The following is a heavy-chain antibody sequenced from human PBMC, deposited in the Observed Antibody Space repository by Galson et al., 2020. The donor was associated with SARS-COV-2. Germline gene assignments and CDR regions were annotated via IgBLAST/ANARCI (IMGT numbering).Heavy chain of an antibody. CDR1: GFTFSSYA. D-gene: IGHD1-26*01. V-gene: IGHV3-30*01. Sequence: GESLKISCAASGFTFSSYAMHWVRQAPGKGLEWVAVISYDGSNKYYPDSVKGRFTISRDNSKNTLYLQMNSLRAEDTAVYYCARDDPSLWVSHDYWGQGTLVTVSS. CDR3: ARDDPSLWVSHDY. J-gene: IGHJ4*02. CDR2: ISYDGSNK.